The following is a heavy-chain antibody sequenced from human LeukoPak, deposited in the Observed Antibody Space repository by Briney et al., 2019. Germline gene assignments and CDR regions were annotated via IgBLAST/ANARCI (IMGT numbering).Heavy chain of an antibody. CDR2: INPNSGGT. Sequence: ASVKVSCRASGYTFTGYYMHWVRQAPGQGLEWMGWINPNSGGTNYAQKFQGRVTMTRDTSISTAYMELSRLRSDDTAVYYCARVRPCSASCGWFDPWGQGTLVTVSS. CDR1: GYTFTGYY. CDR3: ARVRPCSASCGWFDP. J-gene: IGHJ5*02. D-gene: IGHD3-10*02. V-gene: IGHV1-2*02.